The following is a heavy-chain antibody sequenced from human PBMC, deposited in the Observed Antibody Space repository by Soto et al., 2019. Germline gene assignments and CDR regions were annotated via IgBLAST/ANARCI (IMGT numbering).Heavy chain of an antibody. CDR3: ARRDSGSSYYYYGMGV. V-gene: IGHV5-51*01. J-gene: IGHJ6*02. CDR1: GYSFTIYW. Sequence: TGESLKISCNRSGYSFTIYWITSERQMPGKDLKWVGTAYPGYSVTRNSPSFQAQVTMSAVKSIRTAYLQWSSLKASDTAVYYCARRDSGSSYYYYGMGVWGQGSTVRVSS. CDR2: AYPGYSVT. D-gene: IGHD6-19*01.